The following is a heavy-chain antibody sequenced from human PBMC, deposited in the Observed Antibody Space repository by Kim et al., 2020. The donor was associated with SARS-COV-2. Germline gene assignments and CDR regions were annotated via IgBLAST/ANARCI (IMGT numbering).Heavy chain of an antibody. Sequence: GGSLRLSCAASGFTFSSYAMHWVRQAPGKGLEWVAVISYDGSNKYYADSVKGRFTISRDNTKNTLYLQMNSLRAEDTAVYYCARALSDYWGQGTVVTVSS. CDR3: ARALSDY. CDR1: GFTFSSYA. J-gene: IGHJ4*02. V-gene: IGHV3-30-3*01. D-gene: IGHD3-10*01. CDR2: ISYDGSNK.